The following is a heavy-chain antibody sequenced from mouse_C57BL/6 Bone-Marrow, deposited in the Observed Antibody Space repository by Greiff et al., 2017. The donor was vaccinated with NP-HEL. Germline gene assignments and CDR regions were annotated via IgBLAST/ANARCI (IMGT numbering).Heavy chain of an antibody. CDR3: ASKTAQASAWFAY. V-gene: IGHV1-42*01. Sequence: EVQLQQSGPELVKPGASVKISCKASGYSFTGYYMNWVKQSPEKSLEWIGEINPSTGGTTYNQKFKAKATLTVDKSSSTAYMQLKSLTSEDSAVYYCASKTAQASAWFAYWGQGTLVTVSA. D-gene: IGHD3-2*02. J-gene: IGHJ3*01. CDR1: GYSFTGYY. CDR2: INPSTGGT.